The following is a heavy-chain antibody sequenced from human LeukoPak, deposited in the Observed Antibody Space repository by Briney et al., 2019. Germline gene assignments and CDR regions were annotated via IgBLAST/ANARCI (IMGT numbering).Heavy chain of an antibody. Sequence: PGGSLRLSCAASGFTVSSNYMTWVRQAPGKGLEWVSYISSSSNDIYYADSVKGRFTISRDNAKNSLYLQMNSLRDEDTAVYYCARGVGYFDYWGEGALVTVSS. CDR3: ARGVGYFDY. CDR2: ISSSSNDI. D-gene: IGHD1-26*01. CDR1: GFTVSSNY. J-gene: IGHJ4*02. V-gene: IGHV3-48*02.